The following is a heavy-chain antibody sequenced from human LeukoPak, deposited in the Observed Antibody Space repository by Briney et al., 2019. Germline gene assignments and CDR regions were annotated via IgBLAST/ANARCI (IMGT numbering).Heavy chain of an antibody. CDR3: VKDRAYGSGNNDY. V-gene: IGHV3-21*01. CDR2: ISSSSSYI. CDR1: GFTFSSYS. Sequence: GRSLRLSCAASGFTFSSYSMNWVRQAPGKGLEWVSSISSSSSYIYYADSVKGRFTISRDNFKNTLYLQMNSLRDEDTAVYYCVKDRAYGSGNNDYWGQGTLVTVSS. J-gene: IGHJ4*02. D-gene: IGHD3-10*01.